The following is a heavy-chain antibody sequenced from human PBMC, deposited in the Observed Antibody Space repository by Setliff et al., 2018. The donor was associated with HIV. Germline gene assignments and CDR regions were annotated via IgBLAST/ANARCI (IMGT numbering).Heavy chain of an antibody. CDR1: GGTMNKNNML. CDR3: ARINYITSKGWGAALGIDLTYFYAYYMDV. J-gene: IGHJ6*03. V-gene: IGHV4-39*01. Sequence: TLSLTCTVTGGTMNKNNMLWGWLRQPPGKGLEWSGSIDYRGSTYSNPSLKSRVTTSIDTSKTRFSLTMTSATAADTAQYYCARINYITSKGWGAALGIDLTYFYAYYMDVWGKGISVTVS. D-gene: IGHD3-10*01. CDR2: IDYRGST.